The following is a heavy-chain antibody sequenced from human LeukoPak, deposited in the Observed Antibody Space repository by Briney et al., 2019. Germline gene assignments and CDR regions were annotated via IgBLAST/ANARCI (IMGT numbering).Heavy chain of an antibody. CDR2: IYYTGGT. V-gene: IGHV4-39*02. J-gene: IGHJ5*02. CDR3: ARDPIADLSDP. D-gene: IGHD3-16*02. CDR1: GGSITSSSYY. Sequence: SETLSLTCSVSGGSITSSSYYWGWIRQPPEKGLEWIGSIYYTGGTYYSPSLKSRVTISVDTSKNQFSLKLSSVTAADTAVYYCARDPIADLSDPWGQGTLVTVSS.